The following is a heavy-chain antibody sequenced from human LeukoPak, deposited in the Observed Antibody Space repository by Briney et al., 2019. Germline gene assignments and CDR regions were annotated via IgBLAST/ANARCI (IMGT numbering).Heavy chain of an antibody. V-gene: IGHV4-34*01. CDR3: ARPSAAGPYYFDC. CDR1: GGSFSGYY. CDR2: INHSGST. D-gene: IGHD6-13*01. J-gene: IGHJ4*02. Sequence: SETLSLTCAVYGGSFSGYYWSWIRQPPGKGLEWIGEINHSGSTNYNPYLKSRVTISEDTSKNQFSLKLSSVTAADTAVYYCARPSAAGPYYFDCWGQGILVTVSS.